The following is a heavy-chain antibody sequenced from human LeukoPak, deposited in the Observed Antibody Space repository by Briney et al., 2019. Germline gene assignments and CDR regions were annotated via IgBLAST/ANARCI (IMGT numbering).Heavy chain of an antibody. CDR3: ARDVGATNFDY. D-gene: IGHD1-26*01. V-gene: IGHV4-39*07. Sequence: PSETLSLTCIVSGGSISSSSYYWGWIRQPPGKGLEWIGSIYYSGSTYYNPSLKSRVTISVDTSKNQFSLKLSSVTAADTAVYYCARDVGATNFDYWGQGTLVTVSS. CDR1: GGSISSSSYY. J-gene: IGHJ4*02. CDR2: IYYSGST.